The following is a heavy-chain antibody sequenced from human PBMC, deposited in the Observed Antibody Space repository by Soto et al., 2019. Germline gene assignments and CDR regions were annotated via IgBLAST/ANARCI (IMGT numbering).Heavy chain of an antibody. Sequence: SETLSLTCTVSGVSISSYFWSWIRQPPGKGLEWIGYIYYSGSTNYNPSLKSRVTISLDTSKNQFSLKLSSVTAADTAVYYCARDGDSYDFWSGQNWFDPWGQGTLVPVSS. CDR3: ARDGDSYDFWSGQNWFDP. CDR1: GVSISSYF. V-gene: IGHV4-59*01. D-gene: IGHD3-3*01. CDR2: IYYSGST. J-gene: IGHJ5*02.